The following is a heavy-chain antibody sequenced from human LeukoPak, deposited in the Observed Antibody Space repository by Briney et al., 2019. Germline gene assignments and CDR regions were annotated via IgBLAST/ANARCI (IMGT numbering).Heavy chain of an antibody. Sequence: PGGSLRLSCAASGFTFSSYWMSWVRQAPGKGLEWVGFIRSKAYGGTTEYAASVKGRFTISRDDSKSIAYLQMNSLKTEDTAVYYCTRVSWGWLAGFDYWGQGTLVTVSS. CDR2: IRSKAYGGTT. D-gene: IGHD6-19*01. CDR1: GFTFSSYW. J-gene: IGHJ4*02. V-gene: IGHV3-49*04. CDR3: TRVSWGWLAGFDY.